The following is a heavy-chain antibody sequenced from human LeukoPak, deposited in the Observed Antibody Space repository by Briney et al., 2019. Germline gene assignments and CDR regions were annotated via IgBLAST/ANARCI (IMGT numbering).Heavy chain of an antibody. CDR2: INDKASSGTT. CDR1: RFTFSHYS. V-gene: IGHV3-49*04. Sequence: PGVSLTLSCAASRFTFSHYSRNWVRQAPGKGLEWVGLINDKASSGTTEYAASVKGRFTISRDDSKTIAYRQMNSLKTEDTAVYYCTRDGLLNAFDIWGQGTMVTVSS. J-gene: IGHJ3*02. CDR3: TRDGLLNAFDI. D-gene: IGHD1-26*01.